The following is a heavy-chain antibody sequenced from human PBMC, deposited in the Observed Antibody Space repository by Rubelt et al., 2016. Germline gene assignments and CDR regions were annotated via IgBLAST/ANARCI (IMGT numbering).Heavy chain of an antibody. D-gene: IGHD2-2*01. CDR2: SYI. J-gene: IGHJ2*01. Sequence: SYIYYADSVKGRFTISRDNAKNSLYLQMNSLRAEDTAVYYCARDYSPCSSTSCEDEGYWYFDLWGRGTLVTVSS. V-gene: IGHV3-21*01. CDR3: ARDYSPCSSTSCEDEGYWYFDL.